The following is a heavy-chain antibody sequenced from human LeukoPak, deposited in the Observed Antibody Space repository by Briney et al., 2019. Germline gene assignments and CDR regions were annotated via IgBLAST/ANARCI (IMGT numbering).Heavy chain of an antibody. V-gene: IGHV4-59*08. CDR3: ARHGCSGGSCYDYYYSMDV. CDR1: GGSISSYY. CDR2: IYYSGST. D-gene: IGHD2-15*01. Sequence: SETLSLTCTVAGGSISSYYWSWIRQPPGKGLEWIGYIYYSGSTNYNPSLKSRVTISADTSKNQFSLKLSSVTAADTAVNYCARHGCSGGSCYDYYYSMDVWGQGTTVTVSS. J-gene: IGHJ6*02.